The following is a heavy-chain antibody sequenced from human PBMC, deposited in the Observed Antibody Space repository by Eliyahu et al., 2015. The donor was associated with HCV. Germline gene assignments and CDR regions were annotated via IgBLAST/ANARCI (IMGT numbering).Heavy chain of an antibody. D-gene: IGHD3-3*01. V-gene: IGHV3-21*01. CDR1: GFTFSSYS. Sequence: EVQLVESGGGLVKPGGSLRLSCAASGFTFSSYSMNWVRQAPGKGLEWVSSISSSSTYIYYADSVKGRFTISRDDAKNSLYLQMNSLRADDTAVYYCARDLGRYDFWSGYYSPHFDYWGQGTLVTVSS. CDR2: ISSSSTYI. J-gene: IGHJ4*02. CDR3: ARDLGRYDFWSGYYSPHFDY.